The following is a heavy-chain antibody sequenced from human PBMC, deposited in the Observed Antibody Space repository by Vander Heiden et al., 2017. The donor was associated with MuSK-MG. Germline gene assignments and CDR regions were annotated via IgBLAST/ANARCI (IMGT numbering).Heavy chain of an antibody. CDR2: INTGAGRK. J-gene: IGHJ6*02. CDR3: GSYHSMDV. CDR1: GITLTNYA. V-gene: IGHV3-23*01. Sequence: GQLLQSGRGLVQLGGSLRLSGTASGITLTNYAMTWVRQAARRGLEGVSSINTGAGRKYYSNSVKDRFTISRDSSKNTLWMQMTSLTAEDTAIYYSGSYHSMDVWGHWTTVTVSS.